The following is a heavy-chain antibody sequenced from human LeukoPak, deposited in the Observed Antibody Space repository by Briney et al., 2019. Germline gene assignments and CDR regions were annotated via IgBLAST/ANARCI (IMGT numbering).Heavy chain of an antibody. V-gene: IGHV3-49*04. J-gene: IGHJ4*02. Sequence: GGSLRLSCTASGFTFGDYAMSWVRQAPGKGLEWVGFIRSKAYGGTTEYAASVEGRFTISRDDSKTIAYLQMNSLKTEDTAVYYCTRYSSSWDYFDYWGQGTLVTVSS. CDR2: IRSKAYGGTT. CDR1: GFTFGDYA. D-gene: IGHD6-6*01. CDR3: TRYSSSWDYFDY.